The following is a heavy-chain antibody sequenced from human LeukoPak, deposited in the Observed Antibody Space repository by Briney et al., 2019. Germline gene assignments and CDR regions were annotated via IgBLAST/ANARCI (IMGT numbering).Heavy chain of an antibody. J-gene: IGHJ4*02. CDR3: AKRGVVIRVILVGFHKEAYYFDS. D-gene: IGHD3-22*01. CDR2: ISDSGGST. Sequence: GGSLRLSCVVSGITLSNYGMSWVRQAPGKGLEWVAGISDSGGSTKYADSVKGRFTISRDNPKNTLYLQMNSLRAEDTAVYFCAKRGVVIRVILVGFHKEAYYFDSWGQGTLVTVSS. CDR1: GITLSNYG. V-gene: IGHV3-23*01.